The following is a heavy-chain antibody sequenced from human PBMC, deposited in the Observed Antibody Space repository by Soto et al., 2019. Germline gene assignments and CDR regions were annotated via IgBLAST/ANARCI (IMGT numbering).Heavy chain of an antibody. CDR3: ASARDCSGGSCYREYFHH. D-gene: IGHD2-15*01. V-gene: IGHV4-59*01. Sequence: QVQLQESGPGLVKPSETLSLTCIVSGGSISNYYWSWIRQPPGKGLEWIGFIYNTGSTNYNPSLKRRVTISVDTSKKQFSLKLTSVTAADTAVYYCASARDCSGGSCYREYFHHWGLGTLVIVSS. J-gene: IGHJ1*01. CDR2: IYNTGST. CDR1: GGSISNYY.